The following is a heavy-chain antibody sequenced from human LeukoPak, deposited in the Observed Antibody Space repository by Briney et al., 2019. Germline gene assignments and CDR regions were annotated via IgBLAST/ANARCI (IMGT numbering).Heavy chain of an antibody. CDR1: GFTFSSYA. Sequence: GGSLRLSCAASGFTFSSYAMSWVRQAPGKGLEWVSAISGSGGSTYYADSVKGRFTISRDNSKNTLYLQMNSLRAEDTAVYYCAKGRYGSGSYSLFDYWGQGTLVTVSS. V-gene: IGHV3-23*01. CDR2: ISGSGGST. D-gene: IGHD3-10*01. CDR3: AKGRYGSGSYSLFDY. J-gene: IGHJ4*02.